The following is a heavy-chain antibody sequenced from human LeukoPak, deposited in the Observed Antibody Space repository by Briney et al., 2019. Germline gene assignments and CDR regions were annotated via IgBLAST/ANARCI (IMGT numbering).Heavy chain of an antibody. CDR2: IIPILGIA. V-gene: IGHV1-69*04. J-gene: IGHJ5*02. CDR1: GGTSSSYA. Sequence: GASVKVSCKASGGTSSSYAISWVRQAPGQGLEWMGRIIPILGIANYAQKFQGRVTITADKSTSTAYMELSSLRSEDTAVYYCARGRAAAGHNWFDPWGQGILVTVSS. CDR3: ARGRAAAGHNWFDP. D-gene: IGHD6-13*01.